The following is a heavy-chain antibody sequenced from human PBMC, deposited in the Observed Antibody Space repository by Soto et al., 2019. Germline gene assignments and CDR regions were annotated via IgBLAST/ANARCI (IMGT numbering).Heavy chain of an antibody. D-gene: IGHD4-17*01. V-gene: IGHV1-18*01. CDR3: ARDESRTVTHLGY. CDR1: GGTFSSYA. Sequence: GASVKVSCKASGGTFSSYAISWVRQAPGQGLEWMGWISAYNGNTNYAQKLQGRVTMTTDTSTSTAYMELRSLRSDDTAVYYCARDESRTVTHLGYWGQGTLVTVSS. CDR2: ISAYNGNT. J-gene: IGHJ4*02.